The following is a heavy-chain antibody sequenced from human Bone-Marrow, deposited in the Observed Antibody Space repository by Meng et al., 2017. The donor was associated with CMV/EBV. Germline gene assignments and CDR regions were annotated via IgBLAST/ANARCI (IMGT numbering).Heavy chain of an antibody. D-gene: IGHD4-11*01. CDR2: IIPILGIA. J-gene: IGHJ6*02. V-gene: IGHV1-69*10. CDR1: GGTFSSYA. CDR3: ARGYSNYDLSSWVLYGMAV. Sequence: SVKVSCKASGGTFSSYAISWVRQAPGQGLEWMGGIIPILGIANYAQKFQGRVTITADKSTSTAYMELSSLRSEDTAVYYCARGYSNYDLSSWVLYGMAVWGQGTTVTVSS.